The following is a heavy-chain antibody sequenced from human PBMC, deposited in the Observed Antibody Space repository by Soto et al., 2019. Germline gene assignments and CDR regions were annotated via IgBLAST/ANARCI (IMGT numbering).Heavy chain of an antibody. J-gene: IGHJ1*01. CDR1: GGTFNSYA. V-gene: IGHV1-69*12. CDR2: IIPIFGTA. Sequence: VQLVQSGAEVKKPGSSVQVSCKASGGTFNSYAISWVRQAPGQGLEWMGGIIPIFGTAHYAQKFQGRVTITAYESTCRAYMELSSLRSEDTAVYCCAREGLLAAAGTGGAEYFQHWGQGTRVTVSS. D-gene: IGHD6-13*01. CDR3: AREGLLAAAGTGGAEYFQH.